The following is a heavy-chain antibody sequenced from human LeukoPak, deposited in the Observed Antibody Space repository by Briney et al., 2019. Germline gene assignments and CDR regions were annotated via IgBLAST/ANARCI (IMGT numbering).Heavy chain of an antibody. D-gene: IGHD4-23*01. CDR3: AGGNGGLDY. Sequence: PSETLSLTCAVYGGSFIGYYWTWIRQPPGKGLEWIGEINHSGGTSYNPSLKSRLTISVDTSKNQFSLNLSSVTGADTAVYYCAGGNGGLDYWGQGTLVTVSS. CDR1: GGSFIGYY. J-gene: IGHJ4*02. V-gene: IGHV4-34*01. CDR2: INHSGGT.